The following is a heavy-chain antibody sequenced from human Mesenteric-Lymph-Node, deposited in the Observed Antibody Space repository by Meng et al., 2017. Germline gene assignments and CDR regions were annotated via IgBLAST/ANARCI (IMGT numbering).Heavy chain of an antibody. Sequence: QVQLVQAGAEVKKPGASVKVSCKASGYTFTGYYMHWVRRAPGQGLEWMGRINPNSGGTNYAQKFQGRVTMTRDTSISTAYMELSRLRSEDTAVYYCARDRSAFSNYFDYWGQGTLVTVSS. V-gene: IGHV1-2*06. CDR3: ARDRSAFSNYFDY. D-gene: IGHD2/OR15-2a*01. CDR2: INPNSGGT. J-gene: IGHJ4*02. CDR1: GYTFTGYY.